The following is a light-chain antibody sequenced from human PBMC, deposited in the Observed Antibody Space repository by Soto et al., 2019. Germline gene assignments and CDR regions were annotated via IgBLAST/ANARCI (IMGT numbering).Light chain of an antibody. Sequence: QSALTQPSLVSGSPGQSVTISCTGTSSDVGGYNYVSWYQQHPGKAPKLMIYDVSKRPSGVPDRFSGSKSGNTASLTISGLQAEDEADYYCQAYDNSLGVSVLFGGGTKLTVL. CDR2: DVS. CDR1: SSDVGGYNY. V-gene: IGLV2-11*01. J-gene: IGLJ3*02. CDR3: QAYDNSLGVSVL.